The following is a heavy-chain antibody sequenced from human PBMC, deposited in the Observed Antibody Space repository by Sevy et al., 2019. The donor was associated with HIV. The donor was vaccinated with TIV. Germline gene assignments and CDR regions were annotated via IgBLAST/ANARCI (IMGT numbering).Heavy chain of an antibody. Sequence: SETLSLTCTVSGASISSSGYYWGWIRQPPGKGLEWIASINYNGITFYNPSLKSRVTISADTSKNQFSLSLSSVTAADSSIYFCVGPKLTYTNGWHYFDYWGQGTVVTVSS. CDR3: VGPKLTYTNGWHYFDY. V-gene: IGHV4-39*01. CDR2: INYNGIT. CDR1: GASISSSGYY. J-gene: IGHJ4*02. D-gene: IGHD6-25*01.